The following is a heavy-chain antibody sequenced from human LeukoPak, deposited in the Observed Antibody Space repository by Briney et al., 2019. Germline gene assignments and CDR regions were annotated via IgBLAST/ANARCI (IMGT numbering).Heavy chain of an antibody. D-gene: IGHD3-22*01. CDR2: IWYDGSNK. J-gene: IGHJ3*02. V-gene: IGHV3-33*06. CDR3: AKDYYDSSGSYAFDI. Sequence: AGGSVRLSCAASGFTFSSYGMHWVRQAAGKGLEWVAVIWYDGSNKYYADSVKGRFTISRDNSKNKLYLQMNSLRAEDTAVYYCAKDYYDSSGSYAFDIWGQGTMVTVSS. CDR1: GFTFSSYG.